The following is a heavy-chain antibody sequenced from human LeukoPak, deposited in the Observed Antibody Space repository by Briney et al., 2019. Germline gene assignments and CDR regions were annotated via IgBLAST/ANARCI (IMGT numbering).Heavy chain of an antibody. J-gene: IGHJ6*02. CDR3: ASAGGDCTNGVCRSYYYYGMDV. CDR1: GFTFSSYA. Sequence: PGGSLRLSCAASGFTFSSYAMHWVRQAPGKGLEWVAVISYDGSNKYYADSVKGRFTISRDNSKNTLYLQMNSLRAEDTAVYYCASAGGDCTNGVCRSYYYYGMDVWGQGTTVTVSS. V-gene: IGHV3-30-3*01. CDR2: ISYDGSNK. D-gene: IGHD2-8*01.